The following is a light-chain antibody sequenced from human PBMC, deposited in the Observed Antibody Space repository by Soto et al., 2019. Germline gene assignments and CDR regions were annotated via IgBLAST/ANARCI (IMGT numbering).Light chain of an antibody. CDR2: DAS. CDR1: QSLSSNF. CDR3: QPRKT. Sequence: EIVLTQSPGTLSLSPGERATLSCRASQSLSSNFLAWYQQKPGQAPRLLIYDASSRATGIPDRFSGTGSGIDFTLTISRLEPEDFAEYYCQPRKTFGQGTKVEVK. J-gene: IGKJ1*01. V-gene: IGKV3D-20*02.